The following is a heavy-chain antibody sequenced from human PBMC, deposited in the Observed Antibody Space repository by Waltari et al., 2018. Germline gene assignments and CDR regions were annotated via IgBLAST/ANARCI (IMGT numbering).Heavy chain of an antibody. CDR3: ARGGWHYFDY. V-gene: IGHV4-59*01. CDR1: GGSISSYY. J-gene: IGHJ4*02. Sequence: QVQLQESGPGLVKPSETLSLTCTVSGGSISSYYWSWIRQPPGKGLEWIGYTYHSGSTNYNPALKSRVTISVDTSKNQFSLKLSSVTAADTAVYYCARGGWHYFDYWGQGTLVTVSS. CDR2: TYHSGST. D-gene: IGHD3-22*01.